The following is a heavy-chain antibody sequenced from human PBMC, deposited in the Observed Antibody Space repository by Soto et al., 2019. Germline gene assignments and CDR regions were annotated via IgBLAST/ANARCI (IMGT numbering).Heavy chain of an antibody. CDR3: ARDWTYSSGPIYYDAFDI. V-gene: IGHV3-7*04. D-gene: IGHD2-8*02. J-gene: IGHJ3*02. CDR1: GFTLSNFW. CDR2: IKRDGSDK. Sequence: GGSLRLSCAASGFTLSNFWMTWVRQVPGKGLEWVANIKRDGSDKIYVDSVRGRFTISRDNANNSVYMQMNSLRAEDTAVYFCARDWTYSSGPIYYDAFDIWGQGTMVTVSS.